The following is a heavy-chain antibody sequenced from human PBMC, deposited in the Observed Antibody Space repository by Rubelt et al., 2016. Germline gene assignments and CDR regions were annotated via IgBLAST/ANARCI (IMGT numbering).Heavy chain of an antibody. CDR2: IDPSDSYT. V-gene: IGHV5-10-1*03. CDR3: ARHVNHNWFDP. J-gene: IGHJ5*02. CDR1: GYSFTSYW. Sequence: EVQLVQPGAEVKKPGESLRISCKGSGYSFTSYWISWVRQMPGKGLEWMGRIDPSDSYTNYSPSVQVHVTISADKAISTAYLKWSSLKASDTAMYYCARHVNHNWFDPWGQGTLVTVSS. D-gene: IGHD1-14*01.